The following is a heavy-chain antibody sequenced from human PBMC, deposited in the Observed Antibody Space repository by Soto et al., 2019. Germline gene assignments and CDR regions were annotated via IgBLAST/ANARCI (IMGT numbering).Heavy chain of an antibody. CDR1: GFTFGNSW. CDR2: MNSDGSNT. V-gene: IGHV3-74*01. CDR3: ATAEVEY. J-gene: IGHJ4*02. Sequence: XGSLRLSCAASGFTFGNSWMHWVRQAPGKGLEWVSRMNSDGSNTNYADSVKGRFTVSRDNAKNTLYLQMNSLRAEDTAVYYCATAEVEYWGPGTLVTVSS.